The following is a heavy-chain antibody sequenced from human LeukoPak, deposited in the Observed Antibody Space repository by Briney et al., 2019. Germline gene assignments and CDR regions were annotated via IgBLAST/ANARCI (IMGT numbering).Heavy chain of an antibody. D-gene: IGHD1-26*01. CDR1: VFTFSSYA. CDR3: AREVIVGVSFDY. Sequence: GGSLRLSCADSVFTFSSYAMSWVRQAPGKGLEWVAAISGSGASTYYADSVKGRFTISRDNFKNTLYLQMNSLRAEDTAIYYCAREVIVGVSFDYWGQGTLVTVSS. CDR2: ISGSGAST. J-gene: IGHJ4*02. V-gene: IGHV3-23*01.